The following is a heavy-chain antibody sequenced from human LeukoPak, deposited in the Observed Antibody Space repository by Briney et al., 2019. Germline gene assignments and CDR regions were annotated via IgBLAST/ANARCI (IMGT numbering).Heavy chain of an antibody. CDR3: AKDLWVYMTTTHGMGV. V-gene: IGHV3-30*18. J-gene: IGHJ6*02. Sequence: PGGSLRLSCAASGFTFSSYGMHWVRQAPGKGLEWVAVISYDGSNKYYADSVKGRFTISRDNSKNTLYLQMNSLRAEDTAVYYCAKDLWVYMTTTHGMGVWGQGTTVTVSS. CDR2: ISYDGSNK. D-gene: IGHD4-17*01. CDR1: GFTFSSYG.